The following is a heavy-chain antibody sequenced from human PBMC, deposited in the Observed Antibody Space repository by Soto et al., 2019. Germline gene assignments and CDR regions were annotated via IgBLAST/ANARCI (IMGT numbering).Heavy chain of an antibody. CDR3: ARGAKASTYYDFWCGPGYYYYMDV. D-gene: IGHD3-3*01. Sequence: TSETLSLTCAVSGYSISSSNWWGWIRQPPGKGLEWIGYIYYSGSTYYNPSLKSRVTMSVDTSKNQFSLKLSSVTAADTAVYYCARGAKASTYYDFWCGPGYYYYMDVWGKGTTVTVSS. J-gene: IGHJ6*03. CDR1: GYSISSSNW. V-gene: IGHV4-28*03. CDR2: IYYSGST.